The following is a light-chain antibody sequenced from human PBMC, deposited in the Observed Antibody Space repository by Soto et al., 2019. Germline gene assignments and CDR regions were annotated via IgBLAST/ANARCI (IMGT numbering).Light chain of an antibody. Sequence: ETVLTQSPATLSLSPEERATLSCRASESVGSFLAWYRQKPGQAPRLLIYGASTRATGIPERFSGSGSGTDFTLTISRLEPEDFAVYYCQQYGRSPFTFGPGTKVDIK. CDR2: GAS. CDR1: ESVGSF. J-gene: IGKJ3*01. CDR3: QQYGRSPFT. V-gene: IGKV3-20*01.